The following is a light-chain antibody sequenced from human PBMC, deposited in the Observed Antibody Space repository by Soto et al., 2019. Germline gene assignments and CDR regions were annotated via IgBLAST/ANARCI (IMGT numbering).Light chain of an antibody. CDR3: QQYYTTPIT. V-gene: IGKV4-1*01. J-gene: IGKJ5*01. CDR2: WAS. CDR1: QSVLYRSNNKNH. Sequence: DIVMTQSPDSLAVSLGERVPINCKSSQSVLYRSNNKNHLAWYQQKPGQPPKLLIYWASTRESGFPDRFSGSGSGTDFTLTISSLQAEDVAVYYCQQYYTTPITFGQGTRLEIK.